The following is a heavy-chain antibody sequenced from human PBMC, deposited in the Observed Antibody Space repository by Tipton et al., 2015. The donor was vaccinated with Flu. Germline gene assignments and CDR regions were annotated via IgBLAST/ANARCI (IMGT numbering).Heavy chain of an antibody. Sequence: SLRLSCAASGFTFSTYTMNWVRQAPGKGLEWVSSFTSGGGYINHADSVKGRFTISRDNAKNSLYLQMNSLRAEDTAVYYCARGTDHSYWYFDLWGRGTLVTVSS. V-gene: IGHV3-21*01. D-gene: IGHD1-1*01. CDR2: FTSGGGYI. CDR1: GFTFSTYT. CDR3: ARGTDHSYWYFDL. J-gene: IGHJ2*01.